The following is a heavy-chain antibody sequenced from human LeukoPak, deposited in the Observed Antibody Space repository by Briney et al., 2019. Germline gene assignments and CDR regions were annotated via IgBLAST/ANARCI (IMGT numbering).Heavy chain of an antibody. CDR1: GFTFDDYA. Sequence: SLRLSCAASGFTFDDYAMHWVRQAPGKGLEWVSGISWNSGSIGYADSVKGRFTISRDNARNSLYLQMNSLRAEDTALYYCAKFDYWGQGTLVTVSS. CDR3: AKFDY. V-gene: IGHV3-9*01. J-gene: IGHJ4*02. CDR2: ISWNSGSI.